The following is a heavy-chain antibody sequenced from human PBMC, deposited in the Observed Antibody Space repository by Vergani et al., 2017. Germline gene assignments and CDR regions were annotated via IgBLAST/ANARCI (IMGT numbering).Heavy chain of an antibody. CDR1: GFSFSSYS. Sequence: EVQLVESGGGLVKPGGSLRLSCAASGFSFSSYSMNWVRQAPGKGLEWVASISGSSSYVFYRDSVEGRFTITRDNAKKSVYLQMNSLRAEDTAMYFCARGVRGVITPYYGMDVWGQGTTVTVSS. V-gene: IGHV3-21*02. CDR2: ISGSSSYV. CDR3: ARGVRGVITPYYGMDV. D-gene: IGHD3-10*01. J-gene: IGHJ6*02.